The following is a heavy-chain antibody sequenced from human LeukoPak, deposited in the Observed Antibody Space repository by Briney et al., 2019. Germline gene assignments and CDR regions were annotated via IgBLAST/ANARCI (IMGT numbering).Heavy chain of an antibody. J-gene: IGHJ4*02. CDR1: GYSFTRYG. Sequence: ASVKVSCKASGYSFTRYGITWVRQAPGQGLEWMGWISAYNDNTNYAQKLQGRVTLTTDTSTSTAYMELRSLRSDDTAVYYCARDSPRITMVRGVIDYWGQGTLVTVSS. V-gene: IGHV1-18*01. CDR2: ISAYNDNT. D-gene: IGHD3-10*01. CDR3: ARDSPRITMVRGVIDY.